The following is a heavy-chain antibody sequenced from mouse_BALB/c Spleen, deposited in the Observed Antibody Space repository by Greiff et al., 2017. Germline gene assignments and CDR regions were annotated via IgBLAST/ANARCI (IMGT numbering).Heavy chain of an antibody. CDR1: GFTFTDYY. Sequence: EVQRVESGGGLVQPGGSLRLSCATSGFTFTDYYMSWVRQPPGKALEWLGFIRNKANGYTTEYSASVKGRFTISRDNSQSILYLQMNTLRAEDSATYYCARERTDYAMDYWGQGTSVTVSS. V-gene: IGHV7-3*02. CDR3: ARERTDYAMDY. CDR2: IRNKANGYTT. J-gene: IGHJ4*01.